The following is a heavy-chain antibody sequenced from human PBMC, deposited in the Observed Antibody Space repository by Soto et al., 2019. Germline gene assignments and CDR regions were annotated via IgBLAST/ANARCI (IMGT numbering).Heavy chain of an antibody. CDR2: ISSTGKT. J-gene: IGHJ4*02. CDR1: GYIMTRYY. V-gene: IGHV4-59*01. D-gene: IGHD3-16*01. CDR3: ARTFPYDVFRFDF. Sequence: PPEKLPHPNIVSGYIMTRYYWSWIRQPPGKGLEWIGFISSTGKTNYNPSLKSRITISVDASKNHFSLSLSSVTAADTAVYYCARTFPYDVFRFDFLCPG.